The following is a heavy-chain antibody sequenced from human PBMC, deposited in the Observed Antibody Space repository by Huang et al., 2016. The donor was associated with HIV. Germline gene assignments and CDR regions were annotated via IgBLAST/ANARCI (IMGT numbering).Heavy chain of an antibody. J-gene: IGHJ6*02. CDR2: SSPILGTA. CDR3: ARGRTGSSLYDSYYGRDV. Sequence: QVQLVQSGAEVKKPGSSVKVSCKASGGTFSTYAISWVRQAPGHGLEWMGGSSPILGTANYAQKLQGTDTIAADEFTSPSNKELSSLRSEDTALYNCARGRTGSSLYDSYYGRDVWGQGTTVTVSS. D-gene: IGHD6-6*01. CDR1: GGTFSTYA. V-gene: IGHV1-69*01.